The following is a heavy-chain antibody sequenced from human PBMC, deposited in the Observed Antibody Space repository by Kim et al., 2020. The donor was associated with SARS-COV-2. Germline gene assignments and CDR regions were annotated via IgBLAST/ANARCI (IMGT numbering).Heavy chain of an antibody. CDR2: INPNSGNT. CDR3: ARGGTCYYGSCCCFVDAFD. Sequence: ASVKVSCKASGYTFTSYYMHWVRQAPGQGLEWMGWINPNSGNTNYAQKFQGRVTMTRDTSTSTSYMELSSLRSDDTAVYYCARGGTCYYGSCCCFVDAFD. CDR1: GYTFTSYY. D-gene: IGHD3-22*01. V-gene: IGHV1-2*02. J-gene: IGHJ3*01.